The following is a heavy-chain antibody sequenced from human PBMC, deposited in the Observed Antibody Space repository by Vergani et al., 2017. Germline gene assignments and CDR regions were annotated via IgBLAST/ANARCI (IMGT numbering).Heavy chain of an antibody. CDR1: GFIFSTYA. CDR2: ISASGART. D-gene: IGHD1-20*01. J-gene: IGHJ4*01. Sequence: EVQLLESGGDLVQPGGSLRLSCTASGFIFSTYAMSWVRQAPGKGLEWVSGISASGARTYYADSVKGRVTISRDNSKNTLYLQMNNLRVEDTAVYYCARAYGRYDWFDYWGQRTLVTVSS. CDR3: ARAYGRYDWFDY. V-gene: IGHV3-23*01.